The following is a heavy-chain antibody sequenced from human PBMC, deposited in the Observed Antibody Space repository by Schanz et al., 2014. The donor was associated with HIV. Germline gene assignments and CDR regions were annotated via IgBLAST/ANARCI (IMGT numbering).Heavy chain of an antibody. D-gene: IGHD3-3*01. CDR2: IKSKTDGRTT. Sequence: EVQLVESGGGLVKPGGSLRLTCAASGFTLSNGGRTWVRQAPGKGLEWCGRIKSKTDGRTTDYAAPVKCRFTISRDDSKNTLYLQMNSLRAEDTAVYYCARVKGAVPNWGQGTLVTVSS. V-gene: IGHV3-15*01. CDR1: GFTLSNGG. J-gene: IGHJ4*02. CDR3: ARVKGAVPN.